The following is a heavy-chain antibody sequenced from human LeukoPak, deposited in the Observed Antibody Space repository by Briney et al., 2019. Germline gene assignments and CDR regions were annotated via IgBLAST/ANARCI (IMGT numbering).Heavy chain of an antibody. CDR2: IYHSGNT. Sequence: SETLSLTCTVSGGSISSYYWSWIRQPRGKGLEWIGSIYHSGNTYYNPSLKSRFTISMDTSKNQFFLKVNSVTAADTATYYCARQGNGYSRVDYWGQGTLVTVSS. D-gene: IGHD5-24*01. V-gene: IGHV4-59*08. CDR1: GGSISSYY. J-gene: IGHJ4*02. CDR3: ARQGNGYSRVDY.